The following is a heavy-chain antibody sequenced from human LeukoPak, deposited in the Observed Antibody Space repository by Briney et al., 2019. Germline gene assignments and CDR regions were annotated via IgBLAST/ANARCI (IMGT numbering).Heavy chain of an antibody. CDR3: ARVYPYDSSGYYSSGAFDI. J-gene: IGHJ3*02. D-gene: IGHD3-22*01. V-gene: IGHV4-61*02. CDR1: GGSISSGSYY. CDR2: IYTSGST. Sequence: PSQTLSLTCTVSGGSISSGSYYWSWIRQPAGKGLEWIGRIYTSGSTNYNPSLKSRVTISVDTSKNQFSLKLSSVTAADTAVYYCARVYPYDSSGYYSSGAFDIWGQGTMVTVSS.